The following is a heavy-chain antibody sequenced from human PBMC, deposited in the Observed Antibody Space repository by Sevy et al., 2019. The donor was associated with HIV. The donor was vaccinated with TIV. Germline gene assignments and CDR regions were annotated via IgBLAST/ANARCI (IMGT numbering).Heavy chain of an antibody. Sequence: GGSLRLSCAASGFTFDDYAMHWVPQVPGKGLEWVSLISWDAKKTDYADSVEGRFTVSRDNRKNSLYLQMNSLRSEDTALYFCAKDIPGYSGFDHWGQGTLVTVSS. J-gene: IGHJ4*02. CDR2: ISWDAKKT. CDR1: GFTFDDYA. V-gene: IGHV3-43*01. D-gene: IGHD3-10*01. CDR3: AKDIPGYSGFDH.